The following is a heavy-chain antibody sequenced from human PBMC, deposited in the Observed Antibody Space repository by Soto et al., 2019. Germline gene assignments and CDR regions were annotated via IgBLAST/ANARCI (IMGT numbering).Heavy chain of an antibody. CDR2: IYYSGST. D-gene: IGHD3-3*01. J-gene: IGHJ6*02. V-gene: IGHV4-59*01. CDR1: GGSISSYD. CDR3: AKDRDFWSGYSGNYYYYGMDV. Sequence: SETLSLTCTVSGGSISSYDWSWIRQPPGKGMEWIGYIYYSGSTNYNPSLKSRVTISVDTSKNQFSLKLSSVTAADTAVYYCAKDRDFWSGYSGNYYYYGMDVWGQGTTVTVSS.